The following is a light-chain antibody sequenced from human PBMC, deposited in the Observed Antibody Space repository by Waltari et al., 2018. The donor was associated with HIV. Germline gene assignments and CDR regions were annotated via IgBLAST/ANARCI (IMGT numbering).Light chain of an antibody. V-gene: IGLV1-51*01. CDR2: DNN. CDR1: SSNLRSNF. CDR3: GTWDNRLNAYV. J-gene: IGLJ1*01. Sequence: QSVLTQAPSVSAAPGQKIAISCCGASSNLRSNFVSCYQQSPGRAPQLLIYDNNRRPSEIPDRFSGSKSGTSATLDITGLQTGDEADYYCGTWDNRLNAYVFGSGTEVTVL.